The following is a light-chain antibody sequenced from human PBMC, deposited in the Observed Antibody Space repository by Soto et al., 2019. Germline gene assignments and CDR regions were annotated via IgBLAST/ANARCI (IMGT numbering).Light chain of an antibody. CDR3: SSYTSSSTYV. V-gene: IGLV2-14*01. CDR2: DVS. J-gene: IGLJ1*01. Sequence: QSALTQPASVSGSPGQSITISCTGTSSDVGGYNYVSWYQQHPGKAPKLMIYDVSNRPTGVSKRFSGSKSGNTASLTICGLQAQDEADYYCSSYTSSSTYVFGTGTKLTAL. CDR1: SSDVGGYNY.